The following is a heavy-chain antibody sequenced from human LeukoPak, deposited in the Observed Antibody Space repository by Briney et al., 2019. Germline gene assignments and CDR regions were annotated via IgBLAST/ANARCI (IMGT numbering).Heavy chain of an antibody. V-gene: IGHV3-23*01. J-gene: IGHJ4*02. CDR3: AKGYLYDSSAYYFDY. CDR2: VSASGLTT. Sequence: GGSLRLSCAASGFTFSGYAMSWVRQAPGKGLEWVSGVSASGLTTYYAASVKGRFTISRDNSKNTLYLQMNSLRAEDTAVYYCAKGYLYDSSAYYFDYWGQGTLVRVSS. D-gene: IGHD3-22*01. CDR1: GFTFSGYA.